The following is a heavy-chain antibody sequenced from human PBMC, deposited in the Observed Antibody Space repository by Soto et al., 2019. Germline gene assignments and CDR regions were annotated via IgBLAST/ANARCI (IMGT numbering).Heavy chain of an antibody. V-gene: IGHV3-21*01. CDR3: VRSPKIGVRGAF. CDR2: IKVGSSRI. J-gene: IGHJ1*01. CDR1: GFSFSAYN. D-gene: IGHD3-16*01. Sequence: GGSLRLSCIGSGFSFSAYNMDWVRQAPGKGLEWVSSIKVGSSRIYQPDSMKGRFTISRDDARNSVYLQINSLRAEDTALYFCVRSPKIGVRGAFWGRGTQVTVSS.